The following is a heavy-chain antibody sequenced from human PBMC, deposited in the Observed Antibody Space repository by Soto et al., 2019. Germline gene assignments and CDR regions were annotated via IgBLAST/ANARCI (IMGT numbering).Heavy chain of an antibody. CDR1: GDTFSFYT. D-gene: IGHD3-10*01. CDR3: ATSYGSGYRAFDS. J-gene: IGHJ4*02. CDR2: INPILSMS. Sequence: RASVKVSCKASGDTFSFYTINWVRQAPGLGLEWVGRINPILSMSNYAQKFQGRVTMTADKSTNTAYMELRSLRSEDTAMYFCATSYGSGYRAFDSWGQGALVTVSS. V-gene: IGHV1-69*02.